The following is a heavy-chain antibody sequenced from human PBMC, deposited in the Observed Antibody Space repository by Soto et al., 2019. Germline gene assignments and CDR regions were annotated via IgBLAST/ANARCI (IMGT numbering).Heavy chain of an antibody. CDR1: GFTFTSYA. V-gene: IGHV3-23*01. D-gene: IGHD3-3*01. CDR3: AKHDFWTLYNTGLDS. Sequence: EVQLLESGGGLVQPGGSLRLSCSASGFTFTSYAMSWVRQAPGKGLQWVSGISGSGGDTKSADSVKGRFTISRDNFKNILYLQMNSLRAEDTAVYYCAKHDFWTLYNTGLDSLGQGTLVTVSS. CDR2: ISGSGGDT. J-gene: IGHJ4*02.